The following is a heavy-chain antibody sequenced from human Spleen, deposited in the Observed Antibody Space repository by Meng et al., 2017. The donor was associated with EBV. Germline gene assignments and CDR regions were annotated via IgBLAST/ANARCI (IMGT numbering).Heavy chain of an antibody. CDR1: GFTLSSYW. CDR2: INEDGRIT. Sequence: VVSGGSFFYAWVSLGPSCAASGFTLSSYWVHWVRQAPGKGLVWVSRINEDGRITTYADSVKGRFTISRDNTKTTLYLQMNSLRADDTALYFCSRDLAGAYDEWGQGTLVTVSS. CDR3: SRDLAGAYDE. V-gene: IGHV3-74*03. D-gene: IGHD2-21*01. J-gene: IGHJ4*02.